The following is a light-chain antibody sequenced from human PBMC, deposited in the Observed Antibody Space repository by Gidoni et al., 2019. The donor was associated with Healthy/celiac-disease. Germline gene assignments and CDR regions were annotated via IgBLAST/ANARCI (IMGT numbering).Light chain of an antibody. V-gene: IGKV1-39*01. CDR3: QQSYSTPRT. Sequence: DIQMTQSPSSLSASVGDRVTITCRASQSISSYLNWYQQKPGKAPTLLIYAASSLQSGVPSRFSGRGSGTDFTLTISSRQPEDFATYYCQQSYSTPRTFGGGTKVEIK. CDR2: AAS. J-gene: IGKJ4*01. CDR1: QSISSY.